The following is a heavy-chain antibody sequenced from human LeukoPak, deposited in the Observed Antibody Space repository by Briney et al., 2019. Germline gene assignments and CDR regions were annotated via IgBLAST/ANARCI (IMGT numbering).Heavy chain of an antibody. Sequence: SETLSLTCAVYSGSFSGYYWSWIRQPPGKGLEWIGEINHSGSTNYNPSLKSRVTISVDTSKNQFSLKLSSVTAADTAVYYCARAGFWGQGTLVTVSS. CDR2: INHSGST. V-gene: IGHV4-34*01. CDR1: SGSFSGYY. CDR3: ARAGF. J-gene: IGHJ4*02.